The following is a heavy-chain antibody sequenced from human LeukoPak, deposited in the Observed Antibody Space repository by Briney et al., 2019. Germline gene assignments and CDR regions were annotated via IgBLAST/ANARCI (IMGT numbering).Heavy chain of an antibody. CDR3: ARLPTFYYDSSGYHYDY. J-gene: IGHJ4*02. CDR2: TAGSGISK. CDR1: GFTFNNYA. V-gene: IGHV3-23*01. D-gene: IGHD3-22*01. Sequence: GGSLRLSCVASGFTFNNYAMSWVRQAPGRGREWASSTAGSGISKDYADSVKGRFTISKDKSKNTLYLQMDSLRAEDTGVYFCARLPTFYYDSSGYHYDYWGQGTLVTVSP.